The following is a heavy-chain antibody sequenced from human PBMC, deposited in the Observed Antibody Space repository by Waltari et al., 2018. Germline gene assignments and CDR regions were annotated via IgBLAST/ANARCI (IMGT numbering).Heavy chain of an antibody. CDR2: IYYSGSS. CDR1: GGSISSSSYY. V-gene: IGHV4-39*07. J-gene: IGHJ4*02. D-gene: IGHD4-17*01. Sequence: QLQLQESGPGLVKPSETLSLTCTVSGGSISSSSYYWGWIRQPPGKGLEGIGSIYYSGSSYYNPSLKSRVTISGDTSKNQFSLKLSSVTAADTAVYYCARDGPPTVALDYWGQGTLVTVSS. CDR3: ARDGPPTVALDY.